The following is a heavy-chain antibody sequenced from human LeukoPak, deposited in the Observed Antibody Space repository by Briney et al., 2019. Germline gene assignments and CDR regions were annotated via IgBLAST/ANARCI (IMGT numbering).Heavy chain of an antibody. V-gene: IGHV4-34*01. CDR3: ARAVAGWFDY. Sequence: SETLSLTCAVYGGSFSGYYWSWIRQPPGKGLEWIGEINHSGSTNYNPSLKSRVTISVDTSKNQFSLKLSSVTAADTAVYYCARAVAGWFDYGGQGPLVTVSS. J-gene: IGHJ4*02. D-gene: IGHD6-19*01. CDR2: INHSGST. CDR1: GGSFSGYY.